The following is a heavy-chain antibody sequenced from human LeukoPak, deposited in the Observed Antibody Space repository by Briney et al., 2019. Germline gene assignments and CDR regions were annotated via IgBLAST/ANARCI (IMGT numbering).Heavy chain of an antibody. CDR1: GGSFSGYY. Sequence: SETLSLTCAVSGGSFSGYYWSWIRQPPAKGLEWIGEINHSGSTNYNPSLKSRVTISVDTSKNQFSLKLSSVTAADTAVYYCASPDTASDSDFQHWGQGTLVTVSS. CDR3: ASPDTASDSDFQH. J-gene: IGHJ1*01. D-gene: IGHD2-21*01. CDR2: INHSGST. V-gene: IGHV4-34*01.